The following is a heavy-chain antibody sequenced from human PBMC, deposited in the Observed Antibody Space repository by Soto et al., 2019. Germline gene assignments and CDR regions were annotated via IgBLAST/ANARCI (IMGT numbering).Heavy chain of an antibody. CDR3: TTEQDGAGTTKYYFDY. V-gene: IGHV3-15*01. CDR2: IKSKTDGGTT. Sequence: GSLRLSCAASGFTFSNAWMSWVRQAPGKGLEWVGRIKSKTDGGTTDYAAPVKGRFTISRDDSKNTLYLQMNSLKTEDTAVYYCTTEQDGAGTTKYYFDYWGQGTLVTVSS. D-gene: IGHD1-7*01. CDR1: GFTFSNAW. J-gene: IGHJ4*02.